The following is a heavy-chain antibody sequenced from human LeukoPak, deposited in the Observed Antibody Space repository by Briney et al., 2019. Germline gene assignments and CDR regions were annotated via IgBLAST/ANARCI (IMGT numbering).Heavy chain of an antibody. CDR2: INHSGST. CDR3: ARDRGGYSYTILQAGRGFDP. J-gene: IGHJ5*02. D-gene: IGHD5-18*01. CDR1: GGSFSGYY. Sequence: SETLSLTCAVYGGSFSGYYWNWIRQPPGKGLEWIGEINHSGSTNYNPSLKSRVTISVDTSKNQFSLKLSSVTAADTAVYYCARDRGGYSYTILQAGRGFDPWGQGTLVTVSS. V-gene: IGHV4-34*01.